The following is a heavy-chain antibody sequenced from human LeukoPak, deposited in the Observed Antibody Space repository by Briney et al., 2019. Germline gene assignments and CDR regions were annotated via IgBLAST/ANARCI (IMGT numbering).Heavy chain of an antibody. D-gene: IGHD3-9*01. J-gene: IGHJ4*02. CDR2: INPSGGST. CDR3: AGEGNPVYNILTGYYF. Sequence: ASVKVSCKASGYTFTSYYMHWVRQAPGQGLEWMGIINPSGGSTSYAQKFQGRVTMTRDMSTSTVYMELSSLRSEDTAVYYCAGEGNPVYNILTGYYFWGQGTLVTVSS. V-gene: IGHV1-46*01. CDR1: GYTFTSYY.